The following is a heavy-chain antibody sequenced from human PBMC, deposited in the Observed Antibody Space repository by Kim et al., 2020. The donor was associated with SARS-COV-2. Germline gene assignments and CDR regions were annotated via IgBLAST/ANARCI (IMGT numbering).Heavy chain of an antibody. CDR1: GGSISSDTYY. Sequence: SETLSLTCTVSGGSISSDTYYWDWIRQPPGKGLEWIGSIFHSGSTFYNPSLKSLVSISVATYKNQFSLKVNYVTAADTAVDHCDDHPARSGESFDPWGQRTLVTVSS. CDR2: IFHSGST. D-gene: IGHD3-10*01. J-gene: IGHJ5*02. CDR3: DDHPARSGESFDP. V-gene: IGHV4-39*01.